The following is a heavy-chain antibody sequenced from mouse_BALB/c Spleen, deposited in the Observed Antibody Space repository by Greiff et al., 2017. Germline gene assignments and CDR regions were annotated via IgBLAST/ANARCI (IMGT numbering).Heavy chain of an antibody. CDR1: GFNIKDTY. V-gene: IGHV14-3*02. Sequence: VQLQQSGAELVKPGASVKLSCTASGFNIKDTYMHWVKQRPEQGLEWIGRIDPANGNTKYDPKFQGKATITADTSSNTAYLQLSSLTSEDTAVYYCDRTVTVEYDYGSSYGYAMDYWGQGTSVTVSS. CDR3: DRTVTVEYDYGSSYGYAMDY. D-gene: IGHD1-1*01. CDR2: IDPANGNT. J-gene: IGHJ4*01.